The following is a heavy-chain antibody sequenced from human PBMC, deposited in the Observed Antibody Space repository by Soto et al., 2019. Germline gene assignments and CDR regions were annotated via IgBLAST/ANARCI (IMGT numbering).Heavy chain of an antibody. J-gene: IGHJ1*01. D-gene: IGHD1-26*01. CDR3: ARGREVAAVQVW. V-gene: IGHV3-30*03. CDR2: VSYDGKNK. CDR1: GFTFRLYG. Sequence: QVQWVESGGGVVQPGRSRTLSCVASGFTFRLYGMHWVRQAPGKGLEWVAAVSYDGKNKWYGDSVQGRFTLSRDNSKNTLFLQRSSLRTEDTAVYYWARGREVAAVQVWWVQGIVVAVSS.